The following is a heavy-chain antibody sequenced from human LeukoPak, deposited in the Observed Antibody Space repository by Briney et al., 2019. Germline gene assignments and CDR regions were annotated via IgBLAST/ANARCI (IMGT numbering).Heavy chain of an antibody. CDR1: GYTFTSYA. CDR2: INTNTGNP. D-gene: IGHD3-3*01. CDR3: ARTAISYYDFWSGPFDY. J-gene: IGHJ4*02. Sequence: ASVKVSCKASGYTFTSYAMNWVRQAPGQGLEWMGWINTNTGNPTYAQGFTGRFVFSLDTSVSTAYLQISSLKAEDTAVYYCARTAISYYDFWSGPFDYWGQGTLVTVSS. V-gene: IGHV7-4-1*02.